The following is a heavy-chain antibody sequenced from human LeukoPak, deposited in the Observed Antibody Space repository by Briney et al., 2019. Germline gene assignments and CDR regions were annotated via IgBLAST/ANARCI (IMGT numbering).Heavy chain of an antibody. Sequence: SETLSLTCTVSGGSISSGGYYWSWIRQPPGKGLEWIGYIYHSGSTYYNPSLKSRVTISVDRSKNQFSLKLSSVTAADTAVYYCARDSHGLSNYFDYWGQGTLVTVSS. CDR3: ARDSHGLSNYFDY. V-gene: IGHV4-30-2*01. CDR2: IYHSGST. CDR1: GGSISSGGYY. J-gene: IGHJ4*02.